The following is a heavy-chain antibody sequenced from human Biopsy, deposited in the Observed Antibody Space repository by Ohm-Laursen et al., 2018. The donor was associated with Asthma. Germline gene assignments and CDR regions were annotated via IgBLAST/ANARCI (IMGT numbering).Heavy chain of an antibody. Sequence: ASVKVSCKTSGYTFNSAGITWVRQAPGQGLEWMGWISVYNGNTKVAQKLQDRVTMITDTSTSTAYMELRGLRSDDTAVYFCARAVDYSHYYGIDVWGQGTTVTVSS. CDR3: ARAVDYSHYYGIDV. D-gene: IGHD3-10*01. V-gene: IGHV1-18*01. CDR2: ISVYNGNT. J-gene: IGHJ6*02. CDR1: GYTFNSAG.